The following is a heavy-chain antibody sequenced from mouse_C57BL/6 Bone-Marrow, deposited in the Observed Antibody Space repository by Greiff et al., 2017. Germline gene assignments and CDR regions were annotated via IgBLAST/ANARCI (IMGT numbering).Heavy chain of an antibody. CDR1: GFTFTDYY. V-gene: IGHV7-3*01. CDR2: IRNKANGYTT. Sequence: EVKLMESGGGLVQPGGSLCLSCAASGFTFTDYYMSWVRRPPGKALEWLGFIRNKANGYTTEYSASVKGRFTISRDNSQSILYLQMNALRAEDSATYYCASSDYDVAWFAYWGQGPLVTVSA. J-gene: IGHJ3*01. D-gene: IGHD2-4*01. CDR3: ASSDYDVAWFAY.